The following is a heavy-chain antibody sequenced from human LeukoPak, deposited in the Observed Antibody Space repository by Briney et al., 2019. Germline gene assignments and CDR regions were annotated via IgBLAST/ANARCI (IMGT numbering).Heavy chain of an antibody. V-gene: IGHV3-7*03. Sequence: GGSLRLSCAASGFTVSSNYMSWVRQAPGKGLEWVANIKQDGSEKFYVDSVRGRFTISRDNAKNLVFLQMNSLRAEDTAVYYCARDKLGDCSRTTCSDFDTWGQGTLVTVSS. J-gene: IGHJ4*02. D-gene: IGHD2-2*01. CDR2: IKQDGSEK. CDR1: GFTVSSNY. CDR3: ARDKLGDCSRTTCSDFDT.